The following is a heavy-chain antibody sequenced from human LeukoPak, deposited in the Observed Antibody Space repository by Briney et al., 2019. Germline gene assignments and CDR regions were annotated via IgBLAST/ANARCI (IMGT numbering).Heavy chain of an antibody. CDR2: ISTYNGNT. CDR1: GYTFTSYG. CDR3: ARGLVGEEAFDI. D-gene: IGHD3-10*01. J-gene: IGHJ3*02. Sequence: ASVKVSCKASGYTFTSYGISGVRHAPGQGVEWMGWISTYNGNTNYAQKLQGRVTMTTDTSTSTAYMELRSLRSDDTAVYYCARGLVGEEAFDIWGQGTMVTVSS. V-gene: IGHV1-18*01.